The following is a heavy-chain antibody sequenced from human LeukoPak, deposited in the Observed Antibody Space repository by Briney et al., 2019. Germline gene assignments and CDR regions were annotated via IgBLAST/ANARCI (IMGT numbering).Heavy chain of an antibody. V-gene: IGHV5-51*01. Sequence: GESLKISCKGSGYSFTSYWIGWVRQMPRKGLEWMGIIYPGGSDTRYSPSFQGQVTISADKSISTAYLQWSSLKASDTAMYYCARPSLGIAAAGRYFDYWGQGTLVTVSS. CDR2: IYPGGSDT. J-gene: IGHJ4*02. CDR1: GYSFTSYW. D-gene: IGHD6-13*01. CDR3: ARPSLGIAAAGRYFDY.